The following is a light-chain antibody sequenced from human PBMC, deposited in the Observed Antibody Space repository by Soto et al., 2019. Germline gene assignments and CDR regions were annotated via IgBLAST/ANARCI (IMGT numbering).Light chain of an antibody. CDR3: QQYGSSPAIT. CDR1: QSVSSSY. J-gene: IGKJ5*01. V-gene: IGKV3-20*01. Sequence: EIVLTQSPGTLSLSPGERATLSCRASQSVSSSYLAWYQQKLGQAPRLLIYGASSRATGIPDRFSGSGSGTDFALTISRLEPEDFAVYYCQQYGSSPAITFGQGTGLEIK. CDR2: GAS.